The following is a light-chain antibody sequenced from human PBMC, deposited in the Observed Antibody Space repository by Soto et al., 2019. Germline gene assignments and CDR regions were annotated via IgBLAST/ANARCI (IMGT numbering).Light chain of an antibody. V-gene: IGKV1-5*03. CDR2: KAS. Sequence: DIQLTHSPSTLSASIGDRVTITCRASQSIGSWLAWYQQRPEKAPNVLIYKASNLERGVPSRFSGSGSETEFTLTISSLQPEDFATYYCQQYSTFPWTFGQGTKVEL. CDR3: QQYSTFPWT. CDR1: QSIGSW. J-gene: IGKJ1*01.